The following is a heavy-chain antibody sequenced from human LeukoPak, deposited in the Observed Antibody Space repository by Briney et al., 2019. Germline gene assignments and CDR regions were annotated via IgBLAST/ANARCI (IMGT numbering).Heavy chain of an antibody. J-gene: IGHJ4*02. CDR1: GGSISSYY. CDR3: ARGGDFWSGWY. Sequence: SETLSLTCTVSGGSISSYYWSWIRQPPGKGLEWIGYIYYSGSTNYNPSLKSRVTISVDTSKNQFSLKLSSVTAADTAVYYCARGGDFWSGWYWGQGTLVTVSS. V-gene: IGHV4-59*12. D-gene: IGHD3-3*01. CDR2: IYYSGST.